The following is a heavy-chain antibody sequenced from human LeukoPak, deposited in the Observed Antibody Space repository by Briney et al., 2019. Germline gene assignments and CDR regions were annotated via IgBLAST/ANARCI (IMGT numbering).Heavy chain of an antibody. D-gene: IGHD1-1*01. V-gene: IGHV3-48*03. CDR2: ISTGGSTI. CDR3: ATTIQQLERKGKDF. CDR1: GFTFSSYE. J-gene: IGHJ4*02. Sequence: GGSLRLSCAASGFTFSSYEMNWVRQAPGEGLEWVSYISTGGSTIYYADSVKGRFTISRDNAKNSLYLQMNSLRAEDTALYYCATTIQQLERKGKDFWGQGTLVTVSS.